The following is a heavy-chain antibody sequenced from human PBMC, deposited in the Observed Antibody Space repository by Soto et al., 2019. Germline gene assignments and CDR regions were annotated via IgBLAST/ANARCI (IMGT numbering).Heavy chain of an antibody. D-gene: IGHD6-13*01. CDR2: INPNSGGT. V-gene: IGHV1-2*04. CDR3: AKVSPEYSSSWHLDY. CDR1: GYTFTGYY. Sequence: ASVKVSCKSSGYTFTGYYMHWVRQAPGQGLEWMGWINPNSGGTNYAQKFQGWVTMTRDTSISTAYMELSRLRSDDTAVYYCAKVSPEYSSSWHLDYWGQGALVTVYS. J-gene: IGHJ4*02.